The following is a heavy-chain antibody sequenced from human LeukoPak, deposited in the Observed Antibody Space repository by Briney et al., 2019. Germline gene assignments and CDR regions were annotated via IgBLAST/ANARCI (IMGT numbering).Heavy chain of an antibody. D-gene: IGHD6-19*01. CDR1: GFAFSSSA. CDR2: TSGSGATT. Sequence: PGGSLRLSCAASGFAFSSSAMTWVRQAPGKGLEWVSATSGSGATTYSADSVKGRFTISRDNSKNTLFLQMNSLRADGTAVYYCARTSSGWYGRFDYWGQGTLVTVSS. V-gene: IGHV3-23*01. J-gene: IGHJ4*02. CDR3: ARTSSGWYGRFDY.